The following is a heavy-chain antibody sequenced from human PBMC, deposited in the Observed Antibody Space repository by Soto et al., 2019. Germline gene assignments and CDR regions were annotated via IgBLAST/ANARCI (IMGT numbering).Heavy chain of an antibody. Sequence: QVQLQESGPGLVKPSQTLSLTCTVSGGSISSGGYYWSWIRQHPGKGLEWIGYIYYSGSTYYNPSLKSRVTISVDTSKNQFSLKLSSVTAAYTAVYYCARDSGLYYDSSGTGSFVYWGQGTLVTVSS. V-gene: IGHV4-31*03. CDR1: GGSISSGGYY. J-gene: IGHJ4*02. CDR3: ARDSGLYYDSSGTGSFVY. D-gene: IGHD3-22*01. CDR2: IYYSGST.